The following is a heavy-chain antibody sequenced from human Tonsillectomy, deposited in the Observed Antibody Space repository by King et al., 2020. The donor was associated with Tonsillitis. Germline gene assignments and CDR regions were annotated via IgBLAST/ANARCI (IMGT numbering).Heavy chain of an antibody. Sequence: QLVQSGAEAKKPGASVKVSCKASGDTFTSYTITWVRQAPGQGLEWMGWISAYNGNTNYAQKFQGRVTLTTDNSTSTAYMELRSLRSDDTAVYYCARDGDLDDFWSDSGGYWGQGTLVTVSS. D-gene: IGHD3-3*01. CDR1: GDTFTSYT. J-gene: IGHJ4*02. CDR2: ISAYNGNT. V-gene: IGHV1-18*01. CDR3: ARDGDLDDFWSDSGGY.